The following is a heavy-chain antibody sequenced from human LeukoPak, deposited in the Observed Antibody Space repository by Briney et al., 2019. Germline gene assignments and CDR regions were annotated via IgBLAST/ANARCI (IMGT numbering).Heavy chain of an antibody. J-gene: IGHJ4*02. CDR2: VYYSGST. D-gene: IGHD3-22*01. CDR3: ASVQYFESSGIIDY. V-gene: IGHV4-59*01. CDR1: GGSISSYY. Sequence: PSETLSLTCTVSGGSISSYYWSWIRQSPGKGVEWIGYVYYSGSTNYSPSLKSRVTISVDTSKNQFSLNLRSVTAADTAVYYCASVQYFESSGIIDYWGQGTLVTVSS.